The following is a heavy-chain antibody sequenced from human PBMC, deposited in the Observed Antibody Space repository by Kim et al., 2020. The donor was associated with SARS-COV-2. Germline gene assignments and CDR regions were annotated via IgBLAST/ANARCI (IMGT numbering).Heavy chain of an antibody. V-gene: IGHV3-23*01. CDR3: AKSGSYDSSGYYYVFAFEI. CDR2: ISGSAGRT. J-gene: IGHJ3*02. Sequence: GGSLRLSCAASAFTLSSYAMSWVRQAPGKGLEWVSAISGSAGRTYYADSVKGRFTISRDNSKNTLYLQMNSLRAEDTAVYYCAKSGSYDSSGYYYVFAFEIWVQGTRFTVSS. D-gene: IGHD3-22*01. CDR1: AFTLSSYA.